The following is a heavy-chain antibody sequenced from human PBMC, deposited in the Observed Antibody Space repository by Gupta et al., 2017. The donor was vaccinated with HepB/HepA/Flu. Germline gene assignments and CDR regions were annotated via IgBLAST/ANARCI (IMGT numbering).Heavy chain of an antibody. CDR2: IIPIFGTA. D-gene: IGHD2-2*01. Sequence: QVQLVQSGAEVKKPGSSVKVSCKASGGTFSSYAISWVRQAPGQGLEWMGGIIPIFGTANYAQKFQGRVTITADESTSTAYMELSSLRSEDTAVYYCVCSPVLRSSTSRRLYYFDYWGQGTLVTVSS. V-gene: IGHV1-69*01. CDR3: VCSPVLRSSTSRRLYYFDY. CDR1: GGTFSSYA. J-gene: IGHJ4*02.